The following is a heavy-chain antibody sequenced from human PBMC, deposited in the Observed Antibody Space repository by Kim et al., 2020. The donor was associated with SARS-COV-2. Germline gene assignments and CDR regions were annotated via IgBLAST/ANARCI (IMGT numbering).Heavy chain of an antibody. Sequence: SVKVSCKASGGTFSSYAISWVRQAPGQGLEWMGGIIPIFGTANYAQKFQGGVTITADESTSTAYMELSSLRSEDTAVYYCARALYYYGSGSYGYWGQGTLVTVSS. D-gene: IGHD3-10*01. CDR2: IIPIFGTA. CDR3: ARALYYYGSGSYGY. J-gene: IGHJ4*02. V-gene: IGHV1-69*13. CDR1: GGTFSSYA.